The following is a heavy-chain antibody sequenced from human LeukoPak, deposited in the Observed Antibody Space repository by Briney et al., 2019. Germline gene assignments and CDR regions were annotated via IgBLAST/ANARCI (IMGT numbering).Heavy chain of an antibody. CDR3: ARMYAGLYYYGMEV. Sequence: SETLSLTCTVSGGSISSHYWTWIRPPPGKGLEWIGYMYYSGSTNSNPSLKSRATMSVDTSKNQFSLKLSSVTAADTAVYYCARMYAGLYYYGMEVWGQGTTVTVSS. CDR2: MYYSGST. CDR1: GGSISSHY. V-gene: IGHV4-59*08. D-gene: IGHD2-8*01. J-gene: IGHJ6*02.